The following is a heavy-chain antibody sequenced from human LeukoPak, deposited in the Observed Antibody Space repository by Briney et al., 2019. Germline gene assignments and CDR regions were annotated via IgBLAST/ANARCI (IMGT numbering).Heavy chain of an antibody. CDR1: GFTFRGAA. D-gene: IGHD5-24*01. CDR3: AKDIQLST. Sequence: PGGSLRLSCAVSGFTFRGAAMTWVRQAPGKGLEWVSLISSSGNNAYYADSVKGRFTISRDNSKSALSLQMNSLRVEDTAIYYCAKDIQLSTWGLGTRVTVSS. CDR2: ISSSGNNA. V-gene: IGHV3-23*01. J-gene: IGHJ3*01.